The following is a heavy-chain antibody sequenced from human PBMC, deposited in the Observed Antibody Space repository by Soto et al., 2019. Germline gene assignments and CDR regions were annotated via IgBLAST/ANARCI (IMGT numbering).Heavy chain of an antibody. CDR2: IYPGDSDT. Sequence: GESLKISCKGSGYTFTDYWIGWVRQLPGKGLEWMGIIYPGDSDTRYSPSFQGHVTITVDKSTNTAYLQWNTLRASDTAMYYWARHISNFRYYYYPMDVWGQGTTVTVSS. V-gene: IGHV5-51*01. CDR3: ARHISNFRYYYYPMDV. J-gene: IGHJ6*02. CDR1: GYTFTDYW. D-gene: IGHD4-4*01.